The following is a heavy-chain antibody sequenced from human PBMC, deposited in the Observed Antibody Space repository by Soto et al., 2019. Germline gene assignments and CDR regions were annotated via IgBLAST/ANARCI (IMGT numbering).Heavy chain of an antibody. V-gene: IGHV4-59*08. D-gene: IGHD4-17*01. J-gene: IGHJ5*02. Sequence: QVQLQESGPGLVKPSETLSLTCIVSGDSISTYYWSWIRQPPGKGLDWIGDMYYSGSTDYNPSLKSRVTISVDTSKNQFSLKLTSVTAADTAVYYCARHRAVTWEFDPWGQGTLVTVSS. CDR3: ARHRAVTWEFDP. CDR1: GDSISTYY. CDR2: MYYSGST.